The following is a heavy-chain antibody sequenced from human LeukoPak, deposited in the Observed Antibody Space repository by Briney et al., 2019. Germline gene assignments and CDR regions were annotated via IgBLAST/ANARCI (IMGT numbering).Heavy chain of an antibody. CDR1: EFSLSTTGVG. Sequence: ESGPTLVNPTQTLTLTCTLSEFSLSTTGVGVGWIRQPPGKALEWLALIYWDDDKRYSPSLKSNLTITKDTSKNQVVLRMTNMDPVDTATYYCVHIERGSLRHWGQGTLVTVSS. V-gene: IGHV2-5*02. CDR2: IYWDDDK. CDR3: VHIERGSLRH. J-gene: IGHJ1*01. D-gene: IGHD1-26*01.